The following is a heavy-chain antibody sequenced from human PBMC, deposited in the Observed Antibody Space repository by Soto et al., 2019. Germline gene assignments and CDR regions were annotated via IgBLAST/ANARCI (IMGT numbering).Heavy chain of an antibody. CDR1: GYTFTSYY. D-gene: IGHD2-8*01. CDR3: ARGEWLRRLAFDI. CDR2: INPSGGST. Sequence: QVQLVQSGAEVKKPGGSVKVSCKASGYTFTSYYMHWVRQAPGQGLDSMGIINPSGGSTSYAPKFQGRVTMTRDTSTSTVYMELSSLRSEDTAVYYCARGEWLRRLAFDIWGEGTMVTVSS. J-gene: IGHJ3*02. V-gene: IGHV1-46*01.